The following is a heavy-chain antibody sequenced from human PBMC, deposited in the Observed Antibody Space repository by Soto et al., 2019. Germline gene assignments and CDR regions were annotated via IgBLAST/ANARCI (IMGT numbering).Heavy chain of an antibody. CDR3: ATDPYYDSSGYHNHFDY. CDR2: FDPEDGET. D-gene: IGHD3-22*01. CDR1: GYTLTELS. Sequence: GASVKVSCKVSGYTLTELSMHWVRQAPGKGLEWMGGFDPEDGETIYAQKFQGRVTMTEGTSTDTAYMELSSLRSEDTAVYYCATDPYYDSSGYHNHFDYWGQGTLVTVSS. V-gene: IGHV1-24*01. J-gene: IGHJ4*02.